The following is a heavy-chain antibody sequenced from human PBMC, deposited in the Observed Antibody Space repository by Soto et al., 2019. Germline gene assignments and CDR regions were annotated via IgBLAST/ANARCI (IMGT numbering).Heavy chain of an antibody. V-gene: IGHV3-64D*08. CDR1: GFTFSSYA. J-gene: IGHJ5*01. D-gene: IGHD6-13*01. CDR2: ISSNGGST. CDR3: VVSGYSSSWFGS. Sequence: GGSLRLSCSASGFTFSSYAMHWVRQAPGKGLEYVSAISSNGGSTYYADSVKGRFTIPRDNSKNTLYLQMSSLRAEDTAVYYCVVSGYSSSWFGSWGHGTLVTVSS.